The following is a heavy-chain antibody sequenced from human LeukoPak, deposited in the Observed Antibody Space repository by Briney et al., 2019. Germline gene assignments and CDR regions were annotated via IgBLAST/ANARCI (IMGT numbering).Heavy chain of an antibody. CDR3: ARLYYDSSGYYQICYFDY. CDR1: GGSISSSSYY. Sequence: SETLSLTCTVSGGSISSSSYYWGWIRQPPGKGLEWIGSIYCSGSTYYNPSLKSRVTISVDTSKDQFSLNLSSVTAADTAVYYCARLYYDSSGYYQICYFDYWGQGTLVTVSS. CDR2: IYCSGST. V-gene: IGHV4-39*01. J-gene: IGHJ4*02. D-gene: IGHD3-22*01.